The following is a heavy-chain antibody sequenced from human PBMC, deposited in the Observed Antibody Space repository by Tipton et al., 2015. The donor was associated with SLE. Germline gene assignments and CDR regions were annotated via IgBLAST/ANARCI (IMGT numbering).Heavy chain of an antibody. Sequence: GSLRLSCVASGITFSDFYMTWIRHTPGKGLEWLAYISGTSSNIQYAEAVWGRFTIFRDNAKNAVYLHMNNLRVDGTAIYYCVRGFRHWGRGTLVSISS. CDR2: ISGTSSNI. CDR1: GITFSDFY. J-gene: IGHJ4*02. CDR3: VRGFRH. D-gene: IGHD3-10*01. V-gene: IGHV3-11*01.